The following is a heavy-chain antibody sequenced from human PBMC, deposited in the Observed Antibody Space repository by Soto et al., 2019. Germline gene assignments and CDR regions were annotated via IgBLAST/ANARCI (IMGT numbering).Heavy chain of an antibody. CDR1: GYTFTSYG. J-gene: IGHJ6*02. Sequence: ASVKVSCKASGYTFTSYGISWVRQAPGQGLEWMGWISAYNGNTNYAQKLQGRVTMTTDTSTSTAYMELRSLRSDDTAVYYCAKATVAANAYYYYGMDVWGQGPTVTASS. V-gene: IGHV1-18*04. CDR2: ISAYNGNT. CDR3: AKATVAANAYYYYGMDV. D-gene: IGHD2-15*01.